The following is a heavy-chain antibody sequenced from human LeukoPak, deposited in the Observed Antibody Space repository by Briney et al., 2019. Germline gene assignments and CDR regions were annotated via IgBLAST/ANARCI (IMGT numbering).Heavy chain of an antibody. D-gene: IGHD2-21*02. CDR2: ISRSGETT. Sequence: GGSLRLSCAASGFTFSGYALSWVRQAAGKGLEWVSGISRSGETTYYADSVKGRFTISRDNSKNTLYLQMNSLRAEDTAVYYCAKESPPSYCGGDCYSPLYYFDYWGQGTLVTVSS. CDR1: GFTFSGYA. J-gene: IGHJ4*02. CDR3: AKESPPSYCGGDCYSPLYYFDY. V-gene: IGHV3-23*01.